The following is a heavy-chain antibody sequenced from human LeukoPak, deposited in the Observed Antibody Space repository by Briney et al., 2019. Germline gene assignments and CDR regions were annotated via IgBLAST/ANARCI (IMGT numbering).Heavy chain of an antibody. J-gene: IGHJ4*02. CDR2: IYYSGST. D-gene: IGHD6-19*01. CDR3: ARRYSSGWYLLDY. V-gene: IGHV4-59*01. CDR1: GGSISSYY. Sequence: SETLSLTCTVSGGSISSYYWSWIRQPPGKGLEWIGYIYYSGSTNHNPSLKSRVTISVDTSKNQFSLKLSSVTAADTAVYYCARRYSSGWYLLDYWGQGTLVTVSS.